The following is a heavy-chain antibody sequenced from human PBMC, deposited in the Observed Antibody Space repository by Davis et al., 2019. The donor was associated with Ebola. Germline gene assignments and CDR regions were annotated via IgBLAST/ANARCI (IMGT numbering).Heavy chain of an antibody. CDR3: ARRGRARGMDV. CDR1: GGSFSGYY. J-gene: IGHJ6*02. V-gene: IGHV4-34*01. CDR2: INHSGST. Sequence: SETLSHTCAVYGGSFSGYYWSWIRQPPGKGLEWIGEINHSGSTNYNPSLKSRVTISVDTSKNQFSLKLSSVAAADTAVYYCARRGRARGMDVWGQGTTVTVSS. D-gene: IGHD3-10*01.